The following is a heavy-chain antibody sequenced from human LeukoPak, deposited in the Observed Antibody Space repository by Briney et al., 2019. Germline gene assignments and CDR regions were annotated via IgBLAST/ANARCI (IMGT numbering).Heavy chain of an antibody. CDR3: AKYRTGPPYGLDV. CDR1: GFTFSTYA. CDR2: ISGSGSST. J-gene: IGHJ6*02. V-gene: IGHV3-23*01. Sequence: GGSLRLSCAASGFTFSTYAMNWVRQAPGEGLEWVSGISGSGSSTWYAHSVKGRFTISRDNSKNTLYLQMNRLRAEDTATYYCAKYRTGPPYGLDVWGQGTTVTVSS. D-gene: IGHD1-26*01.